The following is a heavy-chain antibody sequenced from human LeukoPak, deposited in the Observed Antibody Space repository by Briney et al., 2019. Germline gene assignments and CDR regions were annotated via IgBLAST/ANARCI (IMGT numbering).Heavy chain of an antibody. CDR2: ISTSSIYI. D-gene: IGHD2-2*01. Sequence: GGSLRLSCAASGFTFSRYSMNWVRQAPGKGLEWVSSISTSSIYIYYADSVKGRFTISRDNAKNSLYLQMNSLRAEDTAVYYCARGSEVVAAANNWFDPWGQGTLVTVSS. CDR1: GFTFSRYS. CDR3: ARGSEVVAAANNWFDP. J-gene: IGHJ5*02. V-gene: IGHV3-21*01.